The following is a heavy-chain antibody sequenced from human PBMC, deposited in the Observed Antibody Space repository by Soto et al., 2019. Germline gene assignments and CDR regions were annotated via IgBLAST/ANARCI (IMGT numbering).Heavy chain of an antibody. Sequence: GGSLRLSCAVSGFICSSYDMSWVRQAPGKGLEWVSTILVGGSTHYEDSVKGRFTISRDTSKNTVYLQMNSLTAGDTAVYYCAKATATGGGAFEICGQGTMVTVSS. D-gene: IGHD2-8*02. V-gene: IGHV3-23*01. CDR1: GFICSSYD. J-gene: IGHJ3*02. CDR2: ILVGGST. CDR3: AKATATGGGAFEI.